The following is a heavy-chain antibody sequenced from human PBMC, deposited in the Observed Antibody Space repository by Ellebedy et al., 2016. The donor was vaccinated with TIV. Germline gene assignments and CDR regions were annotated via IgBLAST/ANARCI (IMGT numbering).Heavy chain of an antibody. CDR1: GGSFSGYY. V-gene: IGHV4-59*08. J-gene: IGHJ4*02. CDR3: ARHHPTPDYDSSGYHLYYFDY. CDR2: IYYSGST. D-gene: IGHD3-22*01. Sequence: MPSETLSLTCAVYGGSFSGYYWSWIGQPPGRGLEWIGYIYYSGSTNYNPSLKSRVTISVDTSKNQFSLKLSSVTAADTAVYYCARHHPTPDYDSSGYHLYYFDYWGQGTLVTVSS.